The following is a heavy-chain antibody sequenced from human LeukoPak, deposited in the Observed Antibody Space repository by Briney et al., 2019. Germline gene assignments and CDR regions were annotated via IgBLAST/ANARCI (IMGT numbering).Heavy chain of an antibody. J-gene: IGHJ4*02. CDR3: ARGPGRITIFGVVITDYFDY. V-gene: IGHV4-34*01. CDR2: INHSGST. Sequence: WETLSLTCAVYGGSFSGYYWSWIRQPPGKGLEWIGEINHSGSTNYNPSLKSRVTMSVDTSKNQFSLKLSSVTAADTAVYYCARGPGRITIFGVVITDYFDYWGQGTLVTVSS. D-gene: IGHD3-3*01. CDR1: GGSFSGYY.